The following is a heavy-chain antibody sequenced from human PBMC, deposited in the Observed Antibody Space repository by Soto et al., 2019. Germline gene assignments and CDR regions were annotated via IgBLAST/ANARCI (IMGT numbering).Heavy chain of an antibody. V-gene: IGHV4-30-2*01. CDR1: GGSISSGGYC. CDR3: ARVPPP. Sequence: QLQLQESGSGLVKPPQTLSLTCAGSGGSISSGGYCWSWVRLPPGMGLEWIGYTYHSGSTYYNPSLNSRVTISVDRSKNQSSLKLISVTAADTAVYYCARVPPPWGQGTLVTVSS. J-gene: IGHJ5*02. CDR2: TYHSGST.